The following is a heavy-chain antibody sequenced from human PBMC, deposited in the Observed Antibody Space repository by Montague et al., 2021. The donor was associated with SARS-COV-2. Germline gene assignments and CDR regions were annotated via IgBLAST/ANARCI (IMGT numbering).Heavy chain of an antibody. V-gene: IGHV2-5*01. CDR2: PYWNGDK. Sequence: PALVKPTQTLTLTCTSSGFSLRSDAAGVAWIRQSPGQALEWLAVPYWNGDKRYSPSLQRRLTITKDTSENQVVLTMTNMDPVDTATYYCAHRGMIRGLSFDYWGQGTLVTVSS. CDR3: AHRGMIRGLSFDY. D-gene: IGHD3-10*01. CDR1: GFSLRSDAAG. J-gene: IGHJ4*02.